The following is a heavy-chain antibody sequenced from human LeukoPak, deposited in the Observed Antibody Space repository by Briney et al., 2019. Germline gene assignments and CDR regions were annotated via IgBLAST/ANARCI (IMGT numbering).Heavy chain of an antibody. D-gene: IGHD5-18*01. Sequence: GGSLRLSCAASGFTFSSYGMHWVRQAPGKGLEWVAVIWYDGSNKYYADSVKGRFTISRDNSKNTLYLQMNSLRAEDTAVYYCARAGYSYGTSSTDPDYWGQGTLVTVSS. V-gene: IGHV3-33*01. CDR1: GFTFSSYG. CDR3: ARAGYSYGTSSTDPDY. J-gene: IGHJ4*02. CDR2: IWYDGSNK.